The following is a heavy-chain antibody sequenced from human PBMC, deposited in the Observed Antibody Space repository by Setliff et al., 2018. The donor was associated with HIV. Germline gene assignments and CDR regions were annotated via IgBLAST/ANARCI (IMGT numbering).Heavy chain of an antibody. Sequence: SETLSLTCTVSGGSIGSGSYYWNWIRQPAGKGLEWIGHIYIGGSPKYNPSLESRVTISVDTSKNQFSLNLSSVTAADTAVYYCARYDYGDFDYWGQGTPVTVSS. V-gene: IGHV4-61*09. D-gene: IGHD4-17*01. CDR2: IYIGGSP. CDR3: ARYDYGDFDY. CDR1: GGSIGSGSYY. J-gene: IGHJ4*02.